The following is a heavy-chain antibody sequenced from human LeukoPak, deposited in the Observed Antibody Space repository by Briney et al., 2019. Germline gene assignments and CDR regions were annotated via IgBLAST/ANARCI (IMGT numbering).Heavy chain of an antibody. Sequence: GGSLRLSCAASGFTFSSYAMSWVRQAPGKGLEWVSAISGSGGSTYYADSVKGRFTISRDNSKNTLYLQMNSLRAEDTAVYYCAKDPWGFIAVAGPLDYWGQGTLVTVTS. CDR3: AKDPWGFIAVAGPLDY. CDR2: ISGSGGST. J-gene: IGHJ4*02. D-gene: IGHD6-19*01. CDR1: GFTFSSYA. V-gene: IGHV3-23*01.